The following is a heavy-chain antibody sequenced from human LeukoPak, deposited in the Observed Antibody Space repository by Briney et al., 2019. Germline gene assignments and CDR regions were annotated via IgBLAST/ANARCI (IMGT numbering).Heavy chain of an antibody. CDR2: ISSSSSTI. D-gene: IGHD3-22*01. J-gene: IGHJ1*01. V-gene: IGHV3-48*01. CDR1: GFTFSSYS. CDR3: ASHYYDSSGYYPAEYFQH. Sequence: GGSLRLSCAASGFTFSSYSMNWVRQAPGKGLEWVSYISSSSSTIYYADSVKGRFTISRDNAKNSLYLQMNSLRAEGTAVYYCASHYYDSSGYYPAEYFQHWGQGTLVTVSS.